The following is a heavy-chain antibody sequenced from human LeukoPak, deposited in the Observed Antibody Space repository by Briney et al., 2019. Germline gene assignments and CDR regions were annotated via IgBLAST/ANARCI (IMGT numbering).Heavy chain of an antibody. V-gene: IGHV4-30-4*01. CDR2: IYYTGST. CDR3: ARVDYGDYVGAFDI. J-gene: IGHJ3*02. D-gene: IGHD4-17*01. CDR1: GGSSSSVDYY. Sequence: SRTLSLTCTVSGGSSSSVDYYWSWIRHPPGKGLEWIGYIYYTGSTYYNPSLKSRITISIDTSKNQFSLKLSSVTAADTAVYYCARVDYGDYVGAFDIWGPGTMVTVSS.